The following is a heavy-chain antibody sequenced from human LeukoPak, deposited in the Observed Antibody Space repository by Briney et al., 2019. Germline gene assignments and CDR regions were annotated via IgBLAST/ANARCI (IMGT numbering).Heavy chain of an antibody. CDR1: GGSITSYY. CDR3: ASGRGYSYQIDY. V-gene: IGHV4-4*07. Sequence: SETLSLTCTVSGGSITSYYWSWLRQPAGKGLEWIGRIYVTESTTYNPSLKSRVTISVDTSKNQFSLKLSSVTAADTAVYYCASGRGYSYQIDYWGQGTLVTVSS. D-gene: IGHD5-18*01. J-gene: IGHJ4*02. CDR2: IYVTEST.